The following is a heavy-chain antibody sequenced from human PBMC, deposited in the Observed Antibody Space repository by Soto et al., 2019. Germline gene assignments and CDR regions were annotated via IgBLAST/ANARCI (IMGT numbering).Heavy chain of an antibody. Sequence: SETLSLTCTVFGGSISSGDYYWSWIRQPPGKGLEWIGYIYYSGSTYYNLSLKSRVTISVDTSKNQFSLKLTSVTAADTAVYYCARTTVVTPALDYWGQGTLVTVSS. D-gene: IGHD4-17*01. CDR3: ARTTVVTPALDY. CDR2: IYYSGST. V-gene: IGHV4-30-4*01. J-gene: IGHJ4*02. CDR1: GGSISSGDYY.